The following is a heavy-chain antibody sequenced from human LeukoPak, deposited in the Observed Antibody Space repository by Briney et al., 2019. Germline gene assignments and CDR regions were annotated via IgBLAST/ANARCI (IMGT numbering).Heavy chain of an antibody. CDR1: GFTFSSYA. J-gene: IGHJ2*01. D-gene: IGHD1-26*01. V-gene: IGHV3-23*01. CDR2: ISGSGGST. Sequence: GSLRLSCAASGFTFSSYAMSWVRQAPGKGLEWGSAISGSGGSTYYADSVKGRFTISRDNSKNTLYLQMNSLRAEDPAVYYCAKSGSYHWYFDLWGRGTMVTVSS. CDR3: AKSGSYHWYFDL.